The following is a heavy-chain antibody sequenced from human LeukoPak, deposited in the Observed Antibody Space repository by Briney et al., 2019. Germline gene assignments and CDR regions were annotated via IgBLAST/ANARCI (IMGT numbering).Heavy chain of an antibody. CDR1: ANTFSDYY. CDR3: ARDLGGPNDY. V-gene: IGHV1-2*02. J-gene: IGHJ4*02. Sequence: GASVKVSCKASANTFSDYYVHWVRQAPGQGLQWMGWINPNSGGTNYAQKFQGRVTMTRDTSISTAYMELSRLRSDDTAVYYCARDLGGPNDYWGQGTLVTVSS. CDR2: INPNSGGT.